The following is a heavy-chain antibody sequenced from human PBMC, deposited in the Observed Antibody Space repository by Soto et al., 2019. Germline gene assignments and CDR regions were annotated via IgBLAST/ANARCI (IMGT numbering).Heavy chain of an antibody. V-gene: IGHV3-15*01. CDR3: NTDPGSSWYDY. CDR2: IKSKTDGWTT. J-gene: IGHJ4*02. Sequence: EVQLVESGGGLVKPGGSLRLSCAASGFTFSNAWMSWVRQAPGKGLEWVGRIKSKTDGWTTDYAAPVKGRFTISRDDSKNSLYLQMNSLKTEDTAVYYCNTDPGSSWYDYWGQGTLVTVSS. D-gene: IGHD6-13*01. CDR1: GFTFSNAW.